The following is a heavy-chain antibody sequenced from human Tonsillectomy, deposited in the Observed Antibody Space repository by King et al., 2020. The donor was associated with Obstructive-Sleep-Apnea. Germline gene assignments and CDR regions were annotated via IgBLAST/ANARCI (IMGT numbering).Heavy chain of an antibody. CDR3: AHRRGRTYYFDY. V-gene: IGHV2-5*02. D-gene: IGHD2-15*01. J-gene: IGHJ4*02. CDR1: GFSLSTSEVG. CDR2: IYWDDDK. Sequence: TLKESGPTLVKPTQTLTLTCTVSGFSLSTSEVGVGWIRQPPGKAPEWLALIYWDDDKRYSPSLKSRLTITKDTSKNQVVLTLTNMDPVDTATYYCAHRRGRTYYFDYWGQGTLVTVSS.